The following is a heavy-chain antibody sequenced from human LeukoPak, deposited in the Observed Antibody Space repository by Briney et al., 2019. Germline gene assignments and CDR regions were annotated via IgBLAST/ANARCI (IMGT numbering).Heavy chain of an antibody. Sequence: GGSLRLSCAASGFTFSTYAMSWVRQGPGKGPVWVSRITGDGSSTSYADSVKGRFIISRDNAKSTVYLQMDSLRVEDTAVYYCAKVRDFYYYGMDVWGQGTTVTVSS. CDR1: GFTFSTYA. D-gene: IGHD3-3*01. CDR3: AKVRDFYYYGMDV. CDR2: ITGDGSST. J-gene: IGHJ6*02. V-gene: IGHV3-74*01.